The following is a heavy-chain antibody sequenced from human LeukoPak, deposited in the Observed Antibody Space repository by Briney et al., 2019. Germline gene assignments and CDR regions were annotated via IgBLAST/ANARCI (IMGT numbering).Heavy chain of an antibody. CDR2: INTDGSST. CDR3: ASGYCSSTSCLTDY. D-gene: IGHD2-2*01. J-gene: IGHJ4*02. V-gene: IGHV3-74*01. Sequence: GGSLRLSCAASGFTFSSYAMHWVRQAPGKGLVWVSRINTDGSSTSYADSVKGRFTISRDNAKNTLYLQMNSLRAEDTAVYYCASGYCSSTSCLTDYWGQGTLVTVSS. CDR1: GFTFSSYA.